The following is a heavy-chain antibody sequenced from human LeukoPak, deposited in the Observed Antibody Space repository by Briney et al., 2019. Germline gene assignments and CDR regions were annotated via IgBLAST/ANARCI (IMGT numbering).Heavy chain of an antibody. CDR3: ARQSLDYYETLDAFDI. D-gene: IGHD3-22*01. CDR1: GYTFTSYG. CDR2: ISAYNGNT. J-gene: IGHJ3*02. V-gene: IGHV1-18*01. Sequence: GASVKVSCKASGYTFTSYGISWVRQAPGQGLEWMGWISAYNGNTNYAQKLQGRVTMTTDTSTSTAYMELRSLRSDDTAVYYCARQSLDYYETLDAFDIWGQGTVVTVSS.